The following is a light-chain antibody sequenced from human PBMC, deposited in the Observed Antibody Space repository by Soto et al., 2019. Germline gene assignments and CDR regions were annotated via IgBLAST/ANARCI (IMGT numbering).Light chain of an antibody. V-gene: IGKV1-39*01. CDR1: QSTGSY. CDR2: AAS. J-gene: IGKJ2*01. CDR3: QQSFNPPYT. Sequence: DIQMTQSPSSLSASVGDRVTVTCRASQSTGSYLNWYQKKPGEAPKLLIYAASILQSGVPSRFSGSASGTDFTLAISSLQPEDSSTYYCQQSFNPPYTFGHGTYLEIK.